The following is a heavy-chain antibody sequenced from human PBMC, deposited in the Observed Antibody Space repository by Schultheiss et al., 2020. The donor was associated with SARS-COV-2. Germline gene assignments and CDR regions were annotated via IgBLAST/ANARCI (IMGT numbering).Heavy chain of an antibody. CDR1: GNSFTRYW. J-gene: IGHJ5*02. D-gene: IGHD2-2*01. Sequence: GGSLRLSCKGSGNSFTRYWIGWVRQMPGKGLEWMGRIDPSDSFTTYSPSFQGHVTFSVDKSISTVYLHWSSLKASDTGIYYCARRTRYEPNWFDPWGQGTLVTVSS. CDR2: IDPSDSFT. V-gene: IGHV5-10-1*01. CDR3: ARRTRYEPNWFDP.